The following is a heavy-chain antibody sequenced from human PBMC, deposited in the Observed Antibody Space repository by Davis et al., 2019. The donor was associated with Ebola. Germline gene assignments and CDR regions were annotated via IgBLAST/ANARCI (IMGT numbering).Heavy chain of an antibody. D-gene: IGHD6-19*01. CDR1: GEPFRSGGHS. CDR2: IYYSGST. CDR3: ARESAVAGTDFDY. V-gene: IGHV4-61*08. Sequence: MPSETLSLTCTVSGEPFRSGGHSWNWIRQPPGKGLEWIAYIYYSGSTNYNPSLKSRVSMSVDTSKNQFSLKLSSVTAADTAVYYCARESAVAGTDFDYWGQGTLVTVSS. J-gene: IGHJ4*02.